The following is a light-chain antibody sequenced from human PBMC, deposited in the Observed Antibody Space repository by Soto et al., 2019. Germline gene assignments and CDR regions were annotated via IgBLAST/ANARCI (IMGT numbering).Light chain of an antibody. V-gene: IGKV1-39*01. CDR2: AAS. J-gene: IGKJ4*01. CDR3: QQGSRSPVT. CDR1: QTISTY. Sequence: DIQMTQSPSSLSASVGDRVTITCRASQTISTYLNWYQQRPGKAPKVLIYAASSLQSGVPSRFSDSGSGTEFTLSISRLQPEDFANYDGQQGSRSPVTFGGGTRVEI.